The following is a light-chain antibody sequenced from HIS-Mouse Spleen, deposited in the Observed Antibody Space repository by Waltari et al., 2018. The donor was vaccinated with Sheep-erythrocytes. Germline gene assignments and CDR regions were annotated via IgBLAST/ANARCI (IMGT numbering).Light chain of an antibody. CDR3: CSYAGSSTPWV. CDR1: SSDVGRYNL. J-gene: IGLJ3*02. CDR2: EGS. Sequence: QSALTQPASVSGSPGQSITISCTGTSSDVGRYNLVSWYQQHTGKAPKRMIYEGSKRPSGVSNRFSGSKSGNTASLTISGLQAEDEADYYCCSYAGSSTPWVFGGGTKLTVL. V-gene: IGLV2-23*01.